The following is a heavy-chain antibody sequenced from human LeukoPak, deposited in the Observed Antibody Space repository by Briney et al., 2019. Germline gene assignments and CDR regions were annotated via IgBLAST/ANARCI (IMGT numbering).Heavy chain of an antibody. Sequence: GGSLRLSCAASGFTYSDYAMSWVRQAPGKGLEWVSGISGSGSSTYYGDSVRGRFTISRDNSKNNLYLQMNSLRAEDTAVYYCARTPIAARQIDYWGQGTLVTVSS. V-gene: IGHV3-23*01. CDR2: ISGSGSST. CDR1: GFTYSDYA. J-gene: IGHJ4*02. D-gene: IGHD6-6*01. CDR3: ARTPIAARQIDY.